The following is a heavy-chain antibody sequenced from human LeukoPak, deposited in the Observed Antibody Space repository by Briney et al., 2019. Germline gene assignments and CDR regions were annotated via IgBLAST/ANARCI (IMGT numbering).Heavy chain of an antibody. J-gene: IGHJ5*02. D-gene: IGHD3-10*01. CDR2: IYYSGTT. CDR3: ARDETHFYGSGSSNWFDP. Sequence: PSETLSLTCSVSGGSISGYYWSWIRQPPGKGLEWIGYIYYSGTTIYNPSLKSRLTISLDTSKNQFSLNLRSVTAADTAVYCARDETHFYGSGSSNWFDPWGQGILVTVSS. CDR1: GGSISGYY. V-gene: IGHV4-59*12.